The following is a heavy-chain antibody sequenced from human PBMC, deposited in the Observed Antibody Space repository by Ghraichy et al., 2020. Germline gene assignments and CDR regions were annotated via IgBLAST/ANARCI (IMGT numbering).Heavy chain of an antibody. D-gene: IGHD1-26*01. CDR1: GFTFSSDS. J-gene: IGHJ3*01. CDR3: ARRMTSGSYWENDAFVV. Sequence: LSLTCAASGFTFSSDSLNWCRQAPGEGLEGVSYISSSSSTIYYADSVKGRFTISRDNAKNSLYLQMNSLSGEDTAVYYCARRMTSGSYWENDAFVVWGQGTMVTVSS. V-gene: IGHV3-48*01. CDR2: ISSSSSTI.